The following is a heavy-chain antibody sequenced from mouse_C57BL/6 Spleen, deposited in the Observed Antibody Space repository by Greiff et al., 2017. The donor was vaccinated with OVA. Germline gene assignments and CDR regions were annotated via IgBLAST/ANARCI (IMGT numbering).Heavy chain of an antibody. V-gene: IGHV1-15*01. J-gene: IGHJ3*01. CDR2: IDPETGGT. CDR1: GYTFTDYE. Sequence: QVTLKVSGAELVRPGASVTLSCKASGYTFTDYEMHWVKQTPVHGLEWIGAIDPETGGTAYNQKFKGKAILTADKSSSTAYMELRSLTSEDSAVYYCTRSYYSNPWFAYWGQGTLVTVSA. D-gene: IGHD2-5*01. CDR3: TRSYYSNPWFAY.